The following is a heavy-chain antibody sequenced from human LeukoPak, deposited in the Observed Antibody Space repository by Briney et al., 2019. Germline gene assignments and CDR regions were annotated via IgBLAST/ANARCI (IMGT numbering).Heavy chain of an antibody. D-gene: IGHD3-3*01. CDR3: AVIDFWSDYYAVDY. Sequence: PGGSLRLSCAASGFSFSRSWMSWVRQAPGKGLEWVANIQQDGSEKHYLDSVKGRFTISRDNAKNSVYLQISSLRAEDTAVYYCAVIDFWSDYYAVDYWGQGTLVTVSS. CDR2: IQQDGSEK. CDR1: GFSFSRSW. V-gene: IGHV3-7*05. J-gene: IGHJ4*02.